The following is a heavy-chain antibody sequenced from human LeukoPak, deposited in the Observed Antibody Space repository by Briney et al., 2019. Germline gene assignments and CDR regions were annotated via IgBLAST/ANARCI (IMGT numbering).Heavy chain of an antibody. CDR3: ARARYSSGWYSGAFDI. V-gene: IGHV1-2*02. D-gene: IGHD6-19*01. CDR1: GYTFTGYD. Sequence: GASVKASWKASGYTFTGYDMHWVRQAPGHGLEWMGWINANSGGTNYAQKFQGRVTMTRDTSICTAYMELSRLRSDDPAAYYCARARYSSGWYSGAFDIWGQGTMVTVSS. J-gene: IGHJ3*02. CDR2: INANSGGT.